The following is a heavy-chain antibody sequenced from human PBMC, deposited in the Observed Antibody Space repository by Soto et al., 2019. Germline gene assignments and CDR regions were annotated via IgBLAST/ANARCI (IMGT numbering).Heavy chain of an antibody. CDR3: ARHPGYCSSTSCYANYFDY. D-gene: IGHD2-2*01. CDR1: GGSISSSSYY. J-gene: IGHJ4*02. CDR2: IYYSGST. V-gene: IGHV4-39*01. Sequence: SETLSLTCTVSGGSISSSSYYWGWIRQPPGKGLEWIGSIYYSGSTYYNPSLKSRVTISVDTSKNQFSLKLGSVTAADTAVYYCARHPGYCSSTSCYANYFDYWGQGTLVTVSS.